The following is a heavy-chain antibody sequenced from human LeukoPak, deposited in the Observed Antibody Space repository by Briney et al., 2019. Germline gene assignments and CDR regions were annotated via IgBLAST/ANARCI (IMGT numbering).Heavy chain of an antibody. CDR2: FDPEDGET. J-gene: IGHJ4*02. Sequence: ASVKVSCKVSGYTLTELSMHWVRQAPGKGLEWMGGFDPEDGETIYAQKFQGRVTMTRDMSTSTVYMELSSLRAEDTAIYYCARDQGGPTAYWGQGTLVTVPS. CDR3: ARDQGGPTAY. V-gene: IGHV1-24*01. D-gene: IGHD1-26*01. CDR1: GYTLTELS.